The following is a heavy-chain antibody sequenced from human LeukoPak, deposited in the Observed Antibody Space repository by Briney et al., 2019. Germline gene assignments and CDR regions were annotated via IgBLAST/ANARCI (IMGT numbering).Heavy chain of an antibody. V-gene: IGHV4-34*01. J-gene: IGHJ5*02. CDR3: ARGKTTVTTRNWFDP. CDR1: GGSFSGYY. Sequence: SETLSLTCAVYGGSFSGYYWSWIRQPPGKGLEWIGEINHSGSTNYNPSLKSRVTISVDKSKNQFSLKLSSVTAADTAVYYCARGKTTVTTRNWFDPWGQGTLVTVSS. CDR2: INHSGST. D-gene: IGHD4-17*01.